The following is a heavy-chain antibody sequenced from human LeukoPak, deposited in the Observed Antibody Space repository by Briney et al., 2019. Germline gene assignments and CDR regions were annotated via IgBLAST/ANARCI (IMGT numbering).Heavy chain of an antibody. J-gene: IGHJ4*02. CDR1: GFSFSSYE. V-gene: IGHV3-7*03. CDR3: ARINGSSYFDY. Sequence: PGGSLRLSCAASGFSFSSYEMSWVRQAPGKGLEWVANIKEDGSEKYYVDSVKGRFTISRDNAKNSLYLQMDSLRAGDTAVFYCARINGSSYFDYWGQGTLVTVSS. CDR2: IKEDGSEK. D-gene: IGHD1-20*01.